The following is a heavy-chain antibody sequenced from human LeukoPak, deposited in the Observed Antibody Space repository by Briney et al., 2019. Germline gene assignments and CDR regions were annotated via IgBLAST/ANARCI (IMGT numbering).Heavy chain of an antibody. D-gene: IGHD4-11*01. CDR2: IYPGDSDT. J-gene: IGHJ4*02. V-gene: IGHV5-51*01. CDR1: GYSFTSYW. CDR3: ARRTVTTLYYFDY. Sequence: GESLKISCKGSGYSFTSYWIGWVRQMPGKGLEWMGIIYPGDSDTRYSPSFQGQVTISADKSISTAYLQWSSLRASDTATYYCARRTVTTLYYFDYWGQGTLVTVSS.